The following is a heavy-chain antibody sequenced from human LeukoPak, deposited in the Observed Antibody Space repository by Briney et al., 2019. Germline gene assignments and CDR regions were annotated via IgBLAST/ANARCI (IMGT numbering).Heavy chain of an antibody. CDR1: GFTFDVYA. CDR2: ISWSSGSI. D-gene: IGHD6-13*01. Sequence: PGRSLRLSCAASGFTFDVYAMHWVRQSPGKGLVWVSGISWSSGSIGYADSVKGRFTISRDNAKNFLYLQMNSLRAEDTALYYCAKDASPFIAAAVTGGFDYWGQGTLVTVSS. CDR3: AKDASPFIAAAVTGGFDY. V-gene: IGHV3-9*01. J-gene: IGHJ4*02.